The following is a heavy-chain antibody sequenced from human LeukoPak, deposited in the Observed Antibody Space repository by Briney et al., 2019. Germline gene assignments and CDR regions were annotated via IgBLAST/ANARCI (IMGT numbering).Heavy chain of an antibody. Sequence: GGSLRLSCAASGFTVSSSYMSWVRQAPGKGLEWVSVIYSGGSTYYADSVKGRFTISRDNSKNTLYLQMNSLRAEDTAVYYCAVRGVPGPIDYWGQGTLVTVSS. CDR3: AVRGVPGPIDY. D-gene: IGHD3-10*01. J-gene: IGHJ4*02. CDR2: IYSGGST. V-gene: IGHV3-66*01. CDR1: GFTVSSSY.